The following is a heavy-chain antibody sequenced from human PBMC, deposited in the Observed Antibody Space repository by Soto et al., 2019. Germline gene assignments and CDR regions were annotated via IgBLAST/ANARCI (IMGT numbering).Heavy chain of an antibody. CDR2: ISAYNGNT. Sequence: ASVKVSCKASGYTFTNYGISWVRQAPGQGLEWMGWISAYNGNTNYAQKLQGRVTMTTDTSTSTAYMELRSLRSDDTAVYYCARDLWAYYDILTGYYGPRDAFDIWGQGTMVTVSS. CDR1: GYTFTNYG. CDR3: ARDLWAYYDILTGYYGPRDAFDI. D-gene: IGHD3-9*01. J-gene: IGHJ3*02. V-gene: IGHV1-18*01.